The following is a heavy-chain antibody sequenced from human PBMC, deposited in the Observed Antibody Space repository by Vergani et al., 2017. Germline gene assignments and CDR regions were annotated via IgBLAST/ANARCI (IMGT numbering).Heavy chain of an antibody. D-gene: IGHD5-12*01. J-gene: IGHJ4*02. CDR3: TKGSRGYTGYFFDY. Sequence: QVQLVESGGGVVQPGGSLRLSCIASGFTFRIYGMHWVRQAPSKGLEWVAFIRYDGTKRFYGDSVKGRFTISRDNSQTTVFLQMNSLRADDTAVYYCTKGSRGYTGYFFDYWGQGTLATVSS. V-gene: IGHV3-30*02. CDR1: GFTFRIYG. CDR2: IRYDGTKR.